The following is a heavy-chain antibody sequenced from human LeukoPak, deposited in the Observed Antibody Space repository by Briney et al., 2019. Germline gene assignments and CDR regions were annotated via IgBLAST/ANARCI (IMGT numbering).Heavy chain of an antibody. J-gene: IGHJ5*02. CDR2: IHYSGSI. Sequence: SETLSLTCTVSGGSISSSIYYWGWIRQLPGKGLEWVGTIHYSGSIYHNPSLKGRVTMSVDTSKNQLSLKLSSVTAADTAVYYCARPGSYGSGSYRSWFDPWGQGTLVTVSS. V-gene: IGHV4-39*01. CDR3: ARPGSYGSGSYRSWFDP. D-gene: IGHD3-10*01. CDR1: GGSISSSIYY.